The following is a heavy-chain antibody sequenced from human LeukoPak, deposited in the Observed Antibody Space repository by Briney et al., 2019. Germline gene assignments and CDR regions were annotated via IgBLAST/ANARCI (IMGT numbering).Heavy chain of an antibody. Sequence: ASVKVSCKASGYTFTNFVIHWVRQAPGQRLEWMGWINPSNDDTKYSQKFQGRVTITRDTSASTAYMELSSLRSEDTAVYYCARDQPWIQLWFDPWGQGTLVTVSS. J-gene: IGHJ5*02. V-gene: IGHV1-3*01. D-gene: IGHD5-18*01. CDR1: GYTFTNFV. CDR2: INPSNDDT. CDR3: ARDQPWIQLWFDP.